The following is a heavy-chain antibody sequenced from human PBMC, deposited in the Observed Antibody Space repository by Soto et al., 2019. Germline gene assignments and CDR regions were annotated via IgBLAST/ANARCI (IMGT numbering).Heavy chain of an antibody. CDR2: ISAYNGNT. Sequence: ASVKVSCKASGYTFTTYGISWVRQAPGQRLEWMGWISAYNGNTNYAQSLQGRVTMTTDTSTSTAYMELRSLRSDDTAVYYCARDTTAVTQTYYFDYWGQGTLVTVSS. V-gene: IGHV1-18*01. J-gene: IGHJ4*02. CDR1: GYTFTTYG. D-gene: IGHD4-17*01. CDR3: ARDTTAVTQTYYFDY.